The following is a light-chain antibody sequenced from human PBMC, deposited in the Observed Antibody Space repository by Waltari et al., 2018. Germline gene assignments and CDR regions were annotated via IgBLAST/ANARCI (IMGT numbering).Light chain of an antibody. CDR1: KLGDKY. Sequence: SYELTQPPSVSVSPGQTASITCSGDKLGDKYACWYQQKPGQSPVLVIYQDSKRPSGIPERFSGSNSGNTATLTISGTQAVDEAEYSCQAWDSSTVVFGGGTKLTVL. CDR2: QDS. CDR3: QAWDSSTVV. V-gene: IGLV3-1*01. J-gene: IGLJ2*01.